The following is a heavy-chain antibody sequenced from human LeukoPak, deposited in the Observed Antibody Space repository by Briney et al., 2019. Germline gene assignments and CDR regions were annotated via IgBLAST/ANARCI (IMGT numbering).Heavy chain of an antibody. Sequence: ASVKVSCKASGYTFTSYYMHWVRQAPGQGLEWMGIINPSGGGTNYAQKFQGRVTMTRDTSISTAYMELSRLRSDDTAVYYCARSGMAYSSSSHFDYWGQGTLVTVSS. V-gene: IGHV1-2*02. CDR2: INPSGGGT. D-gene: IGHD6-6*01. CDR3: ARSGMAYSSSSHFDY. J-gene: IGHJ4*02. CDR1: GYTFTSYY.